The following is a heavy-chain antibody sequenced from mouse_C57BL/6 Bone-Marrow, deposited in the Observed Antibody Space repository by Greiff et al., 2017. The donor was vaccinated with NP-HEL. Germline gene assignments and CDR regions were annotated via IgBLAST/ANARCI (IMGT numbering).Heavy chain of an antibody. Sequence: EVKLMESGGGLVKPGGSLKLSCAASGFTFSDYGMHWVRQAPEKGLEWVAYISSGSSTIYYADTVKGRFTISRDNAKNTLFLQMTSLRSEDTAMYYCAKCSTVVTSMDYWGQGTSVTVSS. CDR3: AKCSTVVTSMDY. CDR2: ISSGSSTI. J-gene: IGHJ4*01. CDR1: GFTFSDYG. D-gene: IGHD1-1*01. V-gene: IGHV5-17*01.